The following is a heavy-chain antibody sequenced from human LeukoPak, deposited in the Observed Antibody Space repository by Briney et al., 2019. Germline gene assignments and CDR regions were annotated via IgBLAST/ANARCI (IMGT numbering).Heavy chain of an antibody. CDR1: GFAFSSYW. V-gene: IGHV3-74*01. CDR3: ARDGYCSGGSCYLPLDY. CDR2: INTDGTTT. J-gene: IGHJ4*02. Sequence: GGSLRLSCAASGFAFSSYWMHWVRQAPGKGLVWVSHINTDGTTTTYADSVKGRFTISRDNAKNTLYLQMNSLSAEDTAVYYCARDGYCSGGSCYLPLDYWGQGTLVTVSS. D-gene: IGHD2-15*01.